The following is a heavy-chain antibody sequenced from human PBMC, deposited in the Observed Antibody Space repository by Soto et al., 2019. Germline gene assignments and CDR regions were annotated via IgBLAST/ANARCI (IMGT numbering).Heavy chain of an antibody. V-gene: IGHV4-31*03. D-gene: IGHD6-6*01. Sequence: QVQLQESGPGLVKPSQTLSLTCTVSGGSISSGGYYWSWIRQHPGKGLEWIGYIYYSGSTYYNPSLKSRVTLSVDTSKNQFSLKLSSVTAADTAVYYCALSSIAARPRSLGGGSYGMDVWGQGTTVTVSS. CDR2: IYYSGST. CDR1: GGSISSGGYY. J-gene: IGHJ6*02. CDR3: ALSSIAARPRSLGGGSYGMDV.